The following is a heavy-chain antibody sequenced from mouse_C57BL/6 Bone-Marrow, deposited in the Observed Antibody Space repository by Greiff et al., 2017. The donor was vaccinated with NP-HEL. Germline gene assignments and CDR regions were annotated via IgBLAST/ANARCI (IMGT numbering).Heavy chain of an antibody. Sequence: QVQLKQSGAELVKPGASVKISCKASGYAFSSYWMNWVKQRPGKGLEWIGQIYPGDGDTNYNGKFKGKATLTADKSSSTAYMQLSSLTSEDSAVYFCASHIYYYGSSYCYFDYWGQGTTLTVSS. D-gene: IGHD1-1*01. V-gene: IGHV1-80*01. CDR2: IYPGDGDT. J-gene: IGHJ2*01. CDR1: GYAFSSYW. CDR3: ASHIYYYGSSYCYFDY.